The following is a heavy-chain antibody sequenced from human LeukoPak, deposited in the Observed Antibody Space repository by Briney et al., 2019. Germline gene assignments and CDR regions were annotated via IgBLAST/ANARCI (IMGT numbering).Heavy chain of an antibody. Sequence: GGSLRLSCAASGFTFSRHSMNWVRQAPGKGLEWVSSISSSSIYIYYADSVKGRFTISRDNAKNSVYLQMNSLRVEDTAVYYCARDLGATTSDAFDIWGQGTMVTVSS. V-gene: IGHV3-21*01. J-gene: IGHJ3*02. CDR1: GFTFSRHS. CDR3: ARDLGATTSDAFDI. CDR2: ISSSSIYI. D-gene: IGHD1-26*01.